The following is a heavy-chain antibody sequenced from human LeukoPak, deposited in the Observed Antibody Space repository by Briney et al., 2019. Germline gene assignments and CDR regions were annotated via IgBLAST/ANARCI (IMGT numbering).Heavy chain of an antibody. CDR1: GFTFSSYS. CDR2: ISSSSSYI. V-gene: IGHV3-21*01. Sequence: GGSLRLSCAASGFTFSSYSMNWVRQAPGKGLEWVSSISSSSSYIYYADSVKGRFTISRDNAKNSLYLQMNSLRAEDTAVYYCARDDGSSWPYYYYYMDVWGKGTTVTVPS. D-gene: IGHD6-13*01. J-gene: IGHJ6*03. CDR3: ARDDGSSWPYYYYYMDV.